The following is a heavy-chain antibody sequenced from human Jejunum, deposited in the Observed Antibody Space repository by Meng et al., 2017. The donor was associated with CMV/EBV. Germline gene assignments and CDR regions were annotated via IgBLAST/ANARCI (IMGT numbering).Heavy chain of an antibody. Sequence: SLKISCVDSGLTFSNYWMSWVRQAPGKGLEWVANIKQDGDEEYYVDSVKGRFTISRDNAKNSLYLQMNSLRPDDTAVYYCTRSLDYWGQGTLVTVSS. CDR1: GLTFSNYW. CDR3: TRSLDY. V-gene: IGHV3-7*01. CDR2: IKQDGDEE. J-gene: IGHJ4*02.